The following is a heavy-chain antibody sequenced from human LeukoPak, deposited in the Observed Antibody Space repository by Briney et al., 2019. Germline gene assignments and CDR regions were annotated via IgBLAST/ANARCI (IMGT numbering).Heavy chain of an antibody. CDR2: INTDGTNT. D-gene: IGHD1-26*01. J-gene: IGHJ4*02. CDR1: GFTFSSYW. Sequence: GGSLRLSCAASGFTFSSYWMHWVRQVPGKGLEWVSRINTDGTNTTYADSVKGRFTMSRDNAKSRLYLQMNSLRAEDTAVYYCARGYSGTYRVDYWGQGTLVTVPS. V-gene: IGHV3-74*01. CDR3: ARGYSGTYRVDY.